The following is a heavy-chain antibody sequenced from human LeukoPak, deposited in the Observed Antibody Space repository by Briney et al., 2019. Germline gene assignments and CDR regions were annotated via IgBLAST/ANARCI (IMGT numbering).Heavy chain of an antibody. CDR3: ARLPPAYCGGDCYPRAFDI. J-gene: IGHJ3*02. Sequence: SETLSLTCTVSGGFISSYYWSWIRQPAGKGLEWIGRIYTSGSTNYNPSLKSRVTMSVDTSKNQFSLKLSSVTAADTAVYYCARLPPAYCGGDCYPRAFDIWGQGTMVTVSS. V-gene: IGHV4-4*07. D-gene: IGHD2-21*02. CDR1: GGFISSYY. CDR2: IYTSGST.